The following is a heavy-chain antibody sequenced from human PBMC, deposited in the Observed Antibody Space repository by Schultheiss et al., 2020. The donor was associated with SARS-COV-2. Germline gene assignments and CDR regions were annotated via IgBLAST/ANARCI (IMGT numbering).Heavy chain of an antibody. Sequence: SETLSLTCTVSGGSISSYYWSWIRQPPGKGLEWIGYIYYSGSTYYNPSLKSRITMSVDTSKNQFYLKLSSVTAADTAVYYCARLSLDSFYFDYWGQGTLVTVSS. D-gene: IGHD3-22*01. CDR3: ARLSLDSFYFDY. J-gene: IGHJ4*02. CDR2: IYYSGST. CDR1: GGSISSYY. V-gene: IGHV4-59*12.